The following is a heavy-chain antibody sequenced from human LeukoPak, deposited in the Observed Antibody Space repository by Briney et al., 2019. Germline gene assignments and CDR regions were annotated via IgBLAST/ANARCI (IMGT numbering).Heavy chain of an antibody. D-gene: IGHD4-23*01. V-gene: IGHV1-2*02. Sequence: ASVKVSCKASGYTFTGYYMHWVRQAPGQGLEWMGWINPNGGGTNYAQKFQGRVTMTRDTSISTAYMELSGLKSDDTALYYCARDVSDYGGNSPLYWGQGTLVTVSS. CDR3: ARDVSDYGGNSPLY. J-gene: IGHJ4*02. CDR2: INPNGGGT. CDR1: GYTFTGYY.